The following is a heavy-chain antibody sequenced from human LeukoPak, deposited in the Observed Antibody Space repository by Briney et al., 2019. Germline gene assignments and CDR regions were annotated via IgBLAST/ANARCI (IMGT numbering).Heavy chain of an antibody. J-gene: IGHJ4*02. Sequence: GSGPTLVNPTQTLTLTCTFSGFSLSTSGVGVGWIRQPPGKALEWLALIYWDDDKRYSPSLKSRLTIAKDTSKNQVVLTMTNMDPVDTATYYCARHHTVTTIYYFDYWGQGTLVTVSS. CDR1: GFSLSTSGVG. D-gene: IGHD4-17*01. CDR2: IYWDDDK. V-gene: IGHV2-5*02. CDR3: ARHHTVTTIYYFDY.